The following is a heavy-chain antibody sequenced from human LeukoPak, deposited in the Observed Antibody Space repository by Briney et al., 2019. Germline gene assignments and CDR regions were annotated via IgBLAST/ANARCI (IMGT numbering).Heavy chain of an antibody. V-gene: IGHV3-11*01. CDR2: MSNNGYSK. Sequence: GGSLRLSCAASGFNFSDYYMTWIRQAPEKGLEWLSYMSNNGYSKYYRDSVKGRFTISRDNAKNALYLEMTGLTVDDTAIYYCARQKRAFDYWGRGTLVTVST. CDR3: ARQKRAFDY. CDR1: GFNFSDYY. J-gene: IGHJ4*02.